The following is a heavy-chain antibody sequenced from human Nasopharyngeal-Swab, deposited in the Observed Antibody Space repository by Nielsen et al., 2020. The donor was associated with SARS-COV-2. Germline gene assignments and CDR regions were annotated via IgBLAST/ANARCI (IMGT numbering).Heavy chain of an antibody. CDR1: GFTFGSFG. V-gene: IGHV3-21*01. D-gene: IGHD3-3*01. J-gene: IGHJ6*03. CDR3: ARQDRFYYYLDV. Sequence: GESLKIACAGSGFTFGSFGMTWVRQAPGKGLEWVSYISPSSGYIYYAESSKGRFTISRDNGKNSVYLQMNSLRADDTAVYFCARQDRFYYYLDVWGKGTTVTVSS. CDR2: ISPSSGYI.